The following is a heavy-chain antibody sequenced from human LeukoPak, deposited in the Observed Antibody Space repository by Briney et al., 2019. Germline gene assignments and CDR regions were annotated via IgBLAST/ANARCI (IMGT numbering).Heavy chain of an antibody. V-gene: IGHV3-23*01. CDR1: GFSFSNYS. D-gene: IGHD2-2*01. CDR2: ISGSGTST. CDR3: AKAECTSTSCSYYLDY. J-gene: IGHJ4*02. Sequence: PGRSLRLSGAASGFSFSNYSMHWVRQAPGKGLEWFSAISGSGTSTYFADSVKGRFPISRDNSKNTLYLQMNSLRAEDTAVYYCAKAECTSTSCSYYLDYWGRGTLVTVPS.